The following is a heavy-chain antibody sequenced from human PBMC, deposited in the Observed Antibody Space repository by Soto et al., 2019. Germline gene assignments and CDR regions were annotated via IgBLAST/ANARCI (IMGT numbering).Heavy chain of an antibody. Sequence: TLSLTCTVSGGSITTYYWIWIQQPAGKALEWIGRSYSGGSTNYNPSLSSQVTVSVDMSKNQFSLKLSSVTAADTAVSYCARGFAGSGEFRLEYWAQGTLVTVSS. V-gene: IGHV4-4*07. J-gene: IGHJ4*02. CDR1: GGSITTYY. CDR2: SYSGGST. D-gene: IGHD3-10*01. CDR3: ARGFAGSGEFRLEY.